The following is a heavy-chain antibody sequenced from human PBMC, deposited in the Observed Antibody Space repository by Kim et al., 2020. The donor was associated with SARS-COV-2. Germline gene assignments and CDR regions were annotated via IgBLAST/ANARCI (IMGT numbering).Heavy chain of an antibody. D-gene: IGHD3-10*01. CDR1: EFTFSRYS. CDR3: ARDLSLGRPGGFDF. J-gene: IGHJ4*02. V-gene: IGHV3-21*01. CDR2: ISRNSDYI. Sequence: GGSLRLSCAASEFTFSRYSMNWVRQASGKGLEWVSTISRNSDYIYYAESVEGRFTISRDNAKNSVYLQMNSLRVDDTAMYYCARDLSLGRPGGFDFWGQGALVTVSS.